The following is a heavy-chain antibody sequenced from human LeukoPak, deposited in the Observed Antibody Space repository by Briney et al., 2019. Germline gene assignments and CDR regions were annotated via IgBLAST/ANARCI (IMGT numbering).Heavy chain of an antibody. V-gene: IGHV6-1*01. CDR1: GDSVSSNSVA. CDR2: TYYRSKWYN. J-gene: IGHJ5*02. CDR3: ARQSNWFDP. Sequence: SQTLSLTCAISGDSVSSNSVAWNWIRQSPSRGLEWLGSTYYRSKWYNDYALSVKSRITINPDTSKNQFSLKLSSVTAADTAVYYCARQSNWFDPWGQGTLVTVSS.